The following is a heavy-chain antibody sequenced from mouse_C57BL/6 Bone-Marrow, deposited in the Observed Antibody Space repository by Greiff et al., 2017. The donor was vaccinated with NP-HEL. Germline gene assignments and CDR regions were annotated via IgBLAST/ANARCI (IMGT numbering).Heavy chain of an antibody. CDR3: TLITTVVADWYFDV. J-gene: IGHJ1*03. CDR2: IDPENGDT. D-gene: IGHD1-1*01. Sequence: VQLQQSGAELVRPRASVKLSCTASGFNIKDDYMHWVKQRPEQGLEWIGWIDPENGDTEYASKFQGKATITADTSSNTAYLQLSSLTSEDTAVYYCTLITTVVADWYFDVWGTGTTVTVSS. CDR1: GFNIKDDY. V-gene: IGHV14-4*01.